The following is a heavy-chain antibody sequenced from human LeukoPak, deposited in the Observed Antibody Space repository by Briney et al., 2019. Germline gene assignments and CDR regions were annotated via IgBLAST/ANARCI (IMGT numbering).Heavy chain of an antibody. V-gene: IGHV4-34*01. Sequence: SETLSLTCAVYGGSFSGYYWSWIRQPPGKGLEWIGEINHSGSTNYNPSLKSRVTISVDTSKNQFSLKLSSVTAADTAVYYCARVGYGYDILTGYAHDAFDIWGQGTMVTVPS. J-gene: IGHJ3*02. CDR2: INHSGST. D-gene: IGHD3-9*01. CDR1: GGSFSGYY. CDR3: ARVGYGYDILTGYAHDAFDI.